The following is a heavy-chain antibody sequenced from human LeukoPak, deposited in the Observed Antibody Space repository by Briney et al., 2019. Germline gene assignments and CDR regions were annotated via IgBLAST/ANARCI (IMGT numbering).Heavy chain of an antibody. D-gene: IGHD5-18*01. Sequence: GASVKVSCKACGYTFTRYYMHGVRQAPAQGREGMGWINPNRCGTKYAQKFQGRVTMHRDTSISTAYMELSRLRSDDTAVYYCATGVAMVGPYNFDYWGQGTLVTVSS. J-gene: IGHJ4*02. CDR3: ATGVAMVGPYNFDY. V-gene: IGHV1-2*02. CDR2: INPNRCGT. CDR1: GYTFTRYY.